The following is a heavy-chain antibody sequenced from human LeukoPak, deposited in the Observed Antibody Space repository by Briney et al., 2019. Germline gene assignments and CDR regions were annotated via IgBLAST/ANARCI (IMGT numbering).Heavy chain of an antibody. Sequence: ASVKVSCKASGYSFTSNVISWVRQAPGQGLEWMGWISAYNGNTNYAQKLQGRVTMTTDTSTSTAYMELRSLRSDDTAVYYCARDRGILWFGEPPPNWFDPWGQGTLVTVSS. D-gene: IGHD3-10*01. CDR3: ARDRGILWFGEPPPNWFDP. CDR1: GYSFTSNV. V-gene: IGHV1-18*01. CDR2: ISAYNGNT. J-gene: IGHJ5*02.